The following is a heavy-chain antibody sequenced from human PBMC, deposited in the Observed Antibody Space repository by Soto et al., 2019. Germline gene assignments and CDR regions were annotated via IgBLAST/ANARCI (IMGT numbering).Heavy chain of an antibody. CDR1: GGSISSSSYY. CDR2: IYYSGST. Sequence: SETLSLTCTVSGGSISSSSYYWGWIRQPPGKGLEWIGSIYYSGSTYYNPSLKSRVTISVDTSKNQFSLKLSSVTAADTAVYYCARVDGIQLWHNWFDPWGQGTLVTVSS. J-gene: IGHJ5*02. V-gene: IGHV4-39*01. D-gene: IGHD5-18*01. CDR3: ARVDGIQLWHNWFDP.